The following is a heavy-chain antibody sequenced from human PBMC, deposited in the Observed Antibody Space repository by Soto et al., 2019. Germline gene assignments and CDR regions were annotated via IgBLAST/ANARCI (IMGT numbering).Heavy chain of an antibody. Sequence: PGGSLRLSCAASGFTFRSYAMRWARHAPGKGLEWVAVISYDGSNKYYADSVKGRFTTSSDNSKNTLYLQMNSLRAEDKAVYYFATDSRNSILTPLFDYWGQGTLVTVSS. V-gene: IGHV3-30-3*01. CDR2: ISYDGSNK. J-gene: IGHJ4*02. CDR1: GFTFRSYA. CDR3: ATDSRNSILTPLFDY. D-gene: IGHD3-22*01.